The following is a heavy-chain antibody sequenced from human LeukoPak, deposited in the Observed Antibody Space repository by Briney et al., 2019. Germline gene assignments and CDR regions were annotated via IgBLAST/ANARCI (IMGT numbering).Heavy chain of an antibody. J-gene: IGHJ4*02. CDR2: IYPGDSDT. CDR1: GYNFTTYF. CDR3: ARQESSSDHYFDY. V-gene: IGHV5-51*01. Sequence: GESLKISCKGSGYNFTTYFIGWVRQMPGKGLEWMGIIYPGDSDTRYSPSFQGQVTISADKSISTAYLRWSSLKASDTAMYYCARQESSSDHYFDYWGQGTLVTVSS. D-gene: IGHD6-13*01.